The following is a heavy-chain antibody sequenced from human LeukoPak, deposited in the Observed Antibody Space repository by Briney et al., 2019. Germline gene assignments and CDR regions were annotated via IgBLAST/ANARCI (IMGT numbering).Heavy chain of an antibody. Sequence: ASVKVSCKVSGYTLTELSMHWVRQAPGKGLEWMGGFDPEDGETIYAQKFQGRVTMTEDTSTDTAYMELSSLRSEDTAVYYCATITSQVVPADGGWFDPWGQGTLVTVSS. CDR2: FDPEDGET. D-gene: IGHD2-2*01. CDR1: GYTLTELS. CDR3: ATITSQVVPADGGWFDP. V-gene: IGHV1-24*01. J-gene: IGHJ5*02.